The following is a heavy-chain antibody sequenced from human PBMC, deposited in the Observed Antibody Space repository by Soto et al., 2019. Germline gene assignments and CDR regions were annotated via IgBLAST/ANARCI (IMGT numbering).Heavy chain of an antibody. D-gene: IGHD6-13*01. J-gene: IGHJ1*01. CDR1: GFTFSSYA. Sequence: PGGSLRLSCAASGFTFSSYAMRWVRQAPGKGLEWVSVISGSGGSTYYADSVKGRFTISRDNSKNTLYLQMNSLRVEDTAVYYCAKRKQYISSWHSFQHWGQGTLVTVSS. V-gene: IGHV3-23*01. CDR3: AKRKQYISSWHSFQH. CDR2: ISGSGGST.